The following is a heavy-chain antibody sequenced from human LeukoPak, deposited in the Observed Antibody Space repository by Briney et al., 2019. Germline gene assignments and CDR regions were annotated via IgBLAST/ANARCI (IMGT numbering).Heavy chain of an antibody. CDR1: GGSFSGYY. CDR2: INHSGST. J-gene: IGHJ4*02. Sequence: SETLSLTCAVYGGSFSGYYWSWIRQPPGKGLEWIGEINHSGSTNYNPSLKSRVTISVDTSKNQFSLKLSSVTAADTAVYYCAREPYYYDSSGYYLPFDYWGQGILVTVSS. V-gene: IGHV4-34*01. D-gene: IGHD3-22*01. CDR3: AREPYYYDSSGYYLPFDY.